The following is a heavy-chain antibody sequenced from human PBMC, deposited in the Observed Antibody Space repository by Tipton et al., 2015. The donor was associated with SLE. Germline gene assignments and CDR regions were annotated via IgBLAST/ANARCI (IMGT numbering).Heavy chain of an antibody. J-gene: IGHJ4*02. D-gene: IGHD2-2*01. V-gene: IGHV4-4*07. Sequence: TLSLNCTVSGGSISRYYWGWIRQPAGKGLEWIGRIYTGGNTKYNPSLESRVTLSVDASKDQFSLRLTSGTAADTAVYYCVVCSPSSCSYFDYGGQGRLVTVSS. CDR1: GGSISRYY. CDR3: VVCSPSSCSYFDY. CDR2: IYTGGNT.